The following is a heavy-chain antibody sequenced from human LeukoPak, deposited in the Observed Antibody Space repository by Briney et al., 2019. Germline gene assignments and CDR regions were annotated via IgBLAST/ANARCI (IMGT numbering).Heavy chain of an antibody. V-gene: IGHV1-69*05. CDR2: IIPIFGTA. D-gene: IGHD6-19*01. J-gene: IGHJ4*02. CDR1: GGTFISYA. Sequence: ASVKVSCKASGGTFISYAISWVRQAPGQGLEWMGGIIPIFGTANYAQKFQGRVTITTDESTSTAYMELSSLRSEDTAVYYCAREGRSSGWYDYWGQGTLVTVSS. CDR3: AREGRSSGWYDY.